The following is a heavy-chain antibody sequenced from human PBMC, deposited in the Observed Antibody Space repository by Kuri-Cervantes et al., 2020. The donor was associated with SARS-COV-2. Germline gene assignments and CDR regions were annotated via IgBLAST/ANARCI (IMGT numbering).Heavy chain of an antibody. J-gene: IGHJ4*02. D-gene: IGHD3-16*01. CDR1: GFTFSSYA. CDR2: ISYDGSNK. V-gene: IGHV3-30*04. Sequence: LKISCAASGFTFSSYAMHWVRQAPGKGLEWVAVISYDGSNKYYADSVKGRFTISRDNSKNTMYLQMNSLRAEDTAVYYCARDPYYYGDYPDYWGQGTLVTVPS. CDR3: ARDPYYYGDYPDY.